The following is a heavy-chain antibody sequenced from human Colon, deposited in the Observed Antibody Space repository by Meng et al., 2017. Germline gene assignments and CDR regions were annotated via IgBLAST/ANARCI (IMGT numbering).Heavy chain of an antibody. Sequence: SETLSLTCTVSGASINTNKYYWGWVRQSPGKGLEWIGTFHYTGNTDYNPSLKSRVSISVDLSKNLLSLKLNSLTAADTAVYYCARDHGSTNWFYYWGQGRLVTVSS. CDR1: GASINTNKYY. CDR3: ARDHGSTNWFYY. J-gene: IGHJ5*01. V-gene: IGHV4-39*07. D-gene: IGHD2-2*01. CDR2: FHYTGNT.